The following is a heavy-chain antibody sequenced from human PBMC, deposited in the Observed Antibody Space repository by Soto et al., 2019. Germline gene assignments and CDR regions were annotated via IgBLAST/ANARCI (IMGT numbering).Heavy chain of an antibody. CDR1: GFTFDDYA. D-gene: IGHD3-10*01. CDR2: ISWHGAAT. J-gene: IGHJ4*02. CDR3: ANLPLYGSGFDC. Sequence: EAQLVESGGGLVQPGRSLRLSCVASGFTFDDYAIHWVRQAPGKGLEWVSGISWHGAATGYADSVKGRFTISRDNAKNSLYLKMSSLRTDDTAIYYCANLPLYGSGFDCWGQGTLVTVSS. V-gene: IGHV3-9*01.